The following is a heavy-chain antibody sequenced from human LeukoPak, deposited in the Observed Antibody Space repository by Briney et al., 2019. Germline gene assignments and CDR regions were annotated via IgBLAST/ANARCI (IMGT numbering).Heavy chain of an antibody. V-gene: IGHV3-23*01. CDR3: ANRVVVPAAIDY. J-gene: IGHJ4*02. CDR2: ISGSGDST. CDR1: AFSLGSYS. Sequence: GGSMTLSCALSAFSLGSYSVRWVSPAHGRGLEWVSAISGSGDSTYYADSVKGRFTSHRDNSKNTLYLQMNSLRAEDTAVYYCANRVVVPAAIDYWGQGTLVTVS. D-gene: IGHD2-2*01.